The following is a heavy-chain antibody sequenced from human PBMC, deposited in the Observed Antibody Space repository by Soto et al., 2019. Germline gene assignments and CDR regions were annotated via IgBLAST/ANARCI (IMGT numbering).Heavy chain of an antibody. J-gene: IGHJ4*02. Sequence: QVQLVQSGAEVKKPGSSVKVSCKASGGTFSSYTISWVRQAPGQGLEWMGRIIPILGIANYAQKFQGRVSITADKSTSTAYMELSSLRSEDTAVYYCARYCSSTSCYVPGFDYWGQGTLVTVSS. CDR2: IIPILGIA. CDR3: ARYCSSTSCYVPGFDY. CDR1: GGTFSSYT. V-gene: IGHV1-69*02. D-gene: IGHD2-2*01.